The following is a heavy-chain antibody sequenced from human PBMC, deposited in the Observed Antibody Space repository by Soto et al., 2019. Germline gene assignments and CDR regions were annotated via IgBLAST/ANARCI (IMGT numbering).Heavy chain of an antibody. CDR1: GFTVSNNY. CDR2: VHPGGNT. CDR3: ARGDDYAKIRFDP. D-gene: IGHD2-8*01. J-gene: IGHJ5*02. V-gene: IGHV3-53*02. Sequence: EVQLVETGGGLIQPGGSLRLSCAASGFTVSNNYMSWVRQAPGKGLEWVSHVHPGGNTYYADSVRGRFSISRDNAKNTVHLQMDSLRVEDTAMYYCARGDDYAKIRFDPWGQGTLVTVSS.